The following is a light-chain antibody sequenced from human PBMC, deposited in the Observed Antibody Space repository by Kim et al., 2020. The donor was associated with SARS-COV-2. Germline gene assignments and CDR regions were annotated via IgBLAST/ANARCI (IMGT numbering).Light chain of an antibody. V-gene: IGLV2-14*03. CDR3: SSYTSSSSFWV. CDR2: DVS. J-gene: IGLJ3*02. Sequence: QSALTQPASVSGSPGQSITISCTGTSSDVGGYNYVSWYQQHPGKAPKLMIYDVSNRPSGVSNRFSGSKSGNTASLTISGLQAEDEADYYCSSYTSSSSFWVFGGRTQLTVL. CDR1: SSDVGGYNY.